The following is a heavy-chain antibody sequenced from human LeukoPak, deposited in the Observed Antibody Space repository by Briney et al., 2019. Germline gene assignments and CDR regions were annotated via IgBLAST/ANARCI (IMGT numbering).Heavy chain of an antibody. CDR1: GFTFSSYS. Sequence: GGSLRLSCAASGFTFSSYSMNWVRQAPGKGLEWVSYISSSSSTIYYADSVKGRFTISRDNAKNSLYLQMNSLRAEDTAVYYCAAMKLYYFDYWGQGTLVTVSS. J-gene: IGHJ4*02. V-gene: IGHV3-48*04. CDR2: ISSSSSTI. D-gene: IGHD2-2*01. CDR3: AAMKLYYFDY.